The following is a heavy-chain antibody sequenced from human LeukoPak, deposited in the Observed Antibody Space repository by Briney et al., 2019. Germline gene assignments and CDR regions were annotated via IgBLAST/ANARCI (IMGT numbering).Heavy chain of an antibody. V-gene: IGHV3-30*18. J-gene: IGHJ4*02. CDR2: ISYDGSNK. CDR3: AKPRNSSGWPHFDY. D-gene: IGHD6-19*01. Sequence: GGSLRVSCAASGFTFSSYGMHWVRQAPGKGLEWVAVISYDGSNKYYADSVKGRFTISRDNSKNTLYLQMNSLRAEDTAVYYCAKPRNSSGWPHFDYWGQGTLVTVSS. CDR1: GFTFSSYG.